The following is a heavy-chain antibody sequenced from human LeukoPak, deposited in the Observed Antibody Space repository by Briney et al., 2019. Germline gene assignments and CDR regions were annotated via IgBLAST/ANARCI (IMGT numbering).Heavy chain of an antibody. J-gene: IGHJ5*02. CDR3: ARSARGDNPYNWFDP. CDR2: INQSGET. V-gene: IGHV4-34*01. Sequence: PSEALSLTCAVHGGSFSGYYWSWIRQPPGKGLEWIGEINQSGETNYNPSLMSRVTISEYTSNNQFSLMLTSVTAADTAVYYCARSARGDNPYNWFDPWGQGTLVTVSS. CDR1: GGSFSGYY. D-gene: IGHD2-21*02.